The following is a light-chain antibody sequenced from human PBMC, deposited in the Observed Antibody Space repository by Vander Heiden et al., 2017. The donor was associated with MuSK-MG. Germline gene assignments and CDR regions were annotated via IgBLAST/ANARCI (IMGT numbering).Light chain of an antibody. CDR1: QSVSSY. CDR3: QQRSNWPLLT. J-gene: IGKJ4*01. V-gene: IGKV3-11*01. CDR2: DAS. Sequence: EIVLTQSPATLSLSPGERATLSCRASQSVSSYLAWYQQKPGQAPRLLIYDASNRDTGIPARFSGSGYGTDFTLTISSREPEDFAVYYCQQRSNWPLLTFGGGTKVDIK.